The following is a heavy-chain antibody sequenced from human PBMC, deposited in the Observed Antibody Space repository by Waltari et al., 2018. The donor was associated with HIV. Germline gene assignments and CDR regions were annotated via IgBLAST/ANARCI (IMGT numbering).Heavy chain of an antibody. CDR1: GFTFSDYY. CDR3: ARGNNWNDSPYYYYGMDV. CDR2: ISVRGDTV. Sequence: QVHLVESGGGLVKPGGSLRLSCAASGFTFSDYYLSWIRQAPGKGRKWISFISVRGDTVHYTESVKGRFTVSRDNAKNSRYLQMNSLRAEDAAVYYCARGNNWNDSPYYYYGMDVWGQGTTVTVSS. J-gene: IGHJ6*02. D-gene: IGHD1-1*01. V-gene: IGHV3-11*01.